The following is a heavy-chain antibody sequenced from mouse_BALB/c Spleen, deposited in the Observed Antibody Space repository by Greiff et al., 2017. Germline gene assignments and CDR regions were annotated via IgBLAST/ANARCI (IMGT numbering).Heavy chain of an antibody. D-gene: IGHD4-1*01. CDR3: LTGGFAY. J-gene: IGHJ3*01. V-gene: IGHV10-1*02. CDR2: IRSKSNNYAT. Sequence: EVQLVESGGGLVQPKGSLKLSCAASGFTFNTYAMNWVRQAPGKGLEWVARIRSKSNNYATYYADSVKDRFTISRDDSQSMLYLQMNNLKTEDTAMYYCLTGGFAYWGQGTLVTVSA. CDR1: GFTFNTYA.